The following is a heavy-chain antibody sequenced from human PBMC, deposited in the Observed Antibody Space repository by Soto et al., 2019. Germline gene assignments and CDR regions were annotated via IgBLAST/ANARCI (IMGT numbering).Heavy chain of an antibody. V-gene: IGHV4-38-2*02. Sequence: SETLSLTCKVSGYLINSGYSWGWIRQSPGKGLEWIGSTSYDGKSYYKPSLKSRVVMSVDLANNQFSLRLRSVTAADTAVYYCTRDLSSGYQTFYFDYWGQGTPVTVSS. CDR2: TSYDGKS. CDR3: TRDLSSGYQTFYFDY. J-gene: IGHJ4*01. CDR1: GYLINSGYS. D-gene: IGHD3-22*01.